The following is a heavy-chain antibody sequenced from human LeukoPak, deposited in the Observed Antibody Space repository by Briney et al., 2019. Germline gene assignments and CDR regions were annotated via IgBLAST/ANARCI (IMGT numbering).Heavy chain of an antibody. CDR2: IRYDGSNK. J-gene: IGHJ4*02. CDR1: GFTFSSYG. Sequence: GGSLRLSCAASGFTFSSYGMHWVRQAPGKGLEWVAFIRYDGSNKYYVDSVKGRFTISRDNSKNTLYLQMNSLRAQDTAVYYCAKNSGRYSYGSMDEYLGQGTLVTVSS. CDR3: AKNSGRYSYGSMDEY. D-gene: IGHD5-18*01. V-gene: IGHV3-30*02.